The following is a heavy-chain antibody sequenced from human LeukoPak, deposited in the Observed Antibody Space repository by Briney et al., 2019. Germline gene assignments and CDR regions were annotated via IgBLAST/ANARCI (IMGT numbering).Heavy chain of an antibody. Sequence: PGGSLRLFCAASGFTFSSYAMHWVRQAPGKGLEWVAILSYDGSNKYYADSVKGRFTISRDNSKNTLYLQMNSLRAEDTAVYYCARGRLLWFGELSWFDPWGQGTLVTVSS. V-gene: IGHV3-30-3*01. CDR2: LSYDGSNK. CDR3: ARGRLLWFGELSWFDP. D-gene: IGHD3-10*01. J-gene: IGHJ5*02. CDR1: GFTFSSYA.